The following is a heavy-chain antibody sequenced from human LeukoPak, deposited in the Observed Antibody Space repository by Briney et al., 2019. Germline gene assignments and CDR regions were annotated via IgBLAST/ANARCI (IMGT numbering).Heavy chain of an antibody. CDR2: INPNSGGT. V-gene: IGHV1-2*02. J-gene: IGHJ4*02. CDR1: GYTFTGYY. D-gene: IGHD2-15*01. CDR3: THCGGGSCYSGPSFDY. Sequence: ASVTVSCKASGYTFTGYYMHWVRQAPGQGLEWMGWINPNSGGTNYAQKFQGRVTMTRDTSISTAYMELSRLRSDDTAVYYCTHCGGGSCYSGPSFDYWGQGTLVTVSS.